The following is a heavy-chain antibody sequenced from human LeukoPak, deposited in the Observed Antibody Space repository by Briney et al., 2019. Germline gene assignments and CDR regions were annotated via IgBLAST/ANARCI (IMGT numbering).Heavy chain of an antibody. CDR1: GFTFSSYA. CDR3: AKPREYYYDTSGYYPGYFDL. J-gene: IGHJ2*01. D-gene: IGHD3-22*01. Sequence: PGGSLRLSCAASGFTFSSYAMSWVRQAPGKGLEWVSAISGSGGSTYYADSVKGRFTISRDNSKNTLYLQMNSLRAEDTAVYYCAKPREYYYDTSGYYPGYFDLWGRGTLVTVSS. CDR2: ISGSGGST. V-gene: IGHV3-23*01.